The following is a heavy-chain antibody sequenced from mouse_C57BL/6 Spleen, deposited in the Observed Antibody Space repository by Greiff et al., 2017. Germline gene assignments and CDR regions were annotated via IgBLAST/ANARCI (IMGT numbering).Heavy chain of an antibody. CDR3: ATGLLSYRYFDD. D-gene: IGHD2-12*01. CDR2: IHPNSGST. CDR1: GYTFTSYW. Sequence: QVQLQQPGAELVKPGASVKLSCKASGYTFTSYWMHWVKQRPGQGLEWIGMIHPNSGSTNYNEKFKSKATLTVDKSSSTAYMQLSSLTSEDSAVYYCATGLLSYRYFDDWGQGTTLTVSS. V-gene: IGHV1-64*01. J-gene: IGHJ2*01.